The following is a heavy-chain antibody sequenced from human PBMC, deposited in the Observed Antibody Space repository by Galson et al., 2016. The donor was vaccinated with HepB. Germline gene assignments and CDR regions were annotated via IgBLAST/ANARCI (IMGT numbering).Heavy chain of an antibody. Sequence: SVKVSCKASGGNFNNFAVSWVRQAPGQGLEYMGGIIPIFGTANYAQRFRGRVTITADKSTSTAYMELSRLRSEDTAVYYCARGQWLGGSDYWGQGTLVTVSS. CDR2: IIPIFGTA. CDR1: GGNFNNFA. CDR3: ARGQWLGGSDY. V-gene: IGHV1-69*06. J-gene: IGHJ4*02. D-gene: IGHD6-19*01.